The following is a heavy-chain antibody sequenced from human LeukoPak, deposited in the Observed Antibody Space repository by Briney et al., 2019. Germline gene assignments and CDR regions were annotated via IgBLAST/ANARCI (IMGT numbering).Heavy chain of an antibody. CDR3: ARLYDFWSAYGYYFDY. D-gene: IGHD3-3*01. CDR2: IIPIFGTA. J-gene: IGHJ4*02. CDR1: GGTFSSYA. Sequence: ASVKVSCKTSGGTFSSYAISWVRQAPGQGLEWMGGIIPIFGTANYAQKFQGRVTITADESTSTAYMELSSLRSEDTAVYYCARLYDFWSAYGYYFDYWGQGTLVTVSS. V-gene: IGHV1-69*13.